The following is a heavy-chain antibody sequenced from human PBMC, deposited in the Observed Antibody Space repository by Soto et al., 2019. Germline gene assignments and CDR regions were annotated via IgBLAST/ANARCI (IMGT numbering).Heavy chain of an antibody. CDR2: ISYSGAT. J-gene: IGHJ4*02. CDR3: ARAFAIDWYKDYFDY. Sequence: QLQLQESGPGLVKPSETLSLTCTVSGAYISGYHWSWIRQFPGQGLECLGYISYSGATIYNPSLHSRFSMFIDTSKYLLSLQLNSVTAADTAVYCSARAFAIDWYKDYFDYWGQGPLVTVSS. V-gene: IGHV4-59*08. D-gene: IGHD1-1*01. CDR1: GAYISGYH.